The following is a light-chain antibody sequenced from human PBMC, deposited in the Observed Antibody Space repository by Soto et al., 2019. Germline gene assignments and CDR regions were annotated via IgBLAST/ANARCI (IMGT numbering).Light chain of an antibody. Sequence: DIQMTQSPSTLSASVGDRVTITCRASQSVSNWLAWYQQKPGKAPNLLIYDASSLESGVPSRFSGSGSGTELTITISSLQPDDGETYAGQQYTPNSRTFGQGTKVDIK. CDR1: QSVSNW. J-gene: IGKJ1*01. CDR3: QQYTPNSRT. V-gene: IGKV1-5*01. CDR2: DAS.